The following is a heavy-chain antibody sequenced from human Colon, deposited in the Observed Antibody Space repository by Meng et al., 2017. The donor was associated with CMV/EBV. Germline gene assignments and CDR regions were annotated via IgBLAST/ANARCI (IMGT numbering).Heavy chain of an antibody. V-gene: IGHV3-66*02. CDR2: IYSGGST. J-gene: IGHJ6*02. Sequence: GESLKISCAASGFIVGSNYLAWVRQAPGKGLEWVSVIYSGGSTFYADSVKGRFTISRDNSKNTVYLQMNHLRVEDTAVYYFARDGWLNYAYGMDVWGQGTTVTVSS. D-gene: IGHD6-19*01. CDR3: ARDGWLNYAYGMDV. CDR1: GFIVGSNY.